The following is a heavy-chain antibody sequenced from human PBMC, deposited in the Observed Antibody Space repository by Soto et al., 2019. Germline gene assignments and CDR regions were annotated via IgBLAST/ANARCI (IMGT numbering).Heavy chain of an antibody. V-gene: IGHV4-4*09. CDR1: GGSISSYY. J-gene: IGHJ4*02. D-gene: IGHD3-10*01. Sequence: QVQLQESGPGLVKPSETLSLTCTVSGGSISSYYWSWIRQPPGKGLEWIGYMYDSGSTRYNPSLGSRVTISVDTSKNQFSLKLRSVTAADTAVYYCARNMAYWGQGTLVTVSS. CDR2: MYDSGST. CDR3: ARNMAY.